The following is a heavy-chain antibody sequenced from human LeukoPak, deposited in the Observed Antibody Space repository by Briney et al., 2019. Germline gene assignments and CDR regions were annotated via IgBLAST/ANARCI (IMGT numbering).Heavy chain of an antibody. J-gene: IGHJ4*02. CDR1: GFTFSSYA. CDR3: AKGGPVSGNYYFFDY. D-gene: IGHD1-26*01. CDR2: ISGIGGST. V-gene: IGHV3-23*01. Sequence: PGGSLRLSCAASGFTFSSYAMSWVRQAPGKGLEWVSAISGIGGSTYYACFVKGRFTISRDNSKNTLYLQMNSLRAEDTAVYYCAKGGPVSGNYYFFDYWGQGTLVTVSS.